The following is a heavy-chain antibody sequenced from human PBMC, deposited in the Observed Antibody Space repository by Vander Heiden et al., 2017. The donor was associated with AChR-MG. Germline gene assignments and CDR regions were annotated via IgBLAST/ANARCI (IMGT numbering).Heavy chain of an antibody. CDR2: IYYSGST. V-gene: IGHV4-31*03. D-gene: IGHD1-7*01. CDR1: GGSISSGGDY. Sequence: QVQLQESGPGLVKPSQTLSLTGTVSGGSISSGGDYWSWIAQHPGKGLESSGYIYYSGSTYYNPSLKSRVTISVDTSKNQFSLKLSSVTAADTAVYYCARVFFNWNYLKDYYYGMDVWGQGTMVTVSS. J-gene: IGHJ6*02. CDR3: ARVFFNWNYLKDYYYGMDV.